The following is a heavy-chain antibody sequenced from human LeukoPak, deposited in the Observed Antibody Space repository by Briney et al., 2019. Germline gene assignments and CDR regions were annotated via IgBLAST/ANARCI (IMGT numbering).Heavy chain of an antibody. J-gene: IGHJ4*02. V-gene: IGHV4-59*01. D-gene: IGHD5-24*01. CDR1: GGSISSYY. Sequence: PSETLSLTCTVSGGSISSYYWSWIRQPLGKGLEWIGYIYYSGSTNYNPSLKSRVTISVDTSKNQFSLKLSSVTAADTAVYYCARGLMATINYFDYWGQGTLVTVSS. CDR2: IYYSGST. CDR3: ARGLMATINYFDY.